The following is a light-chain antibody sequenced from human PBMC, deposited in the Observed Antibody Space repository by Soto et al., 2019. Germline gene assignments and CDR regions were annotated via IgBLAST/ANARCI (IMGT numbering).Light chain of an antibody. V-gene: IGLV2-23*01. J-gene: IGLJ1*01. CDR3: CSYAGSSTFV. Sequence: QSALTQPASVSGSPGQSITISCTGTSSDVGSYHLVSWYQHHPGKAPKLMIYEGSKRPSGVSNRFSGSKSGNTASLTISGLHAEDEADYYCCSYAGSSTFVFGTGTKLTVL. CDR2: EGS. CDR1: SSDVGSYHL.